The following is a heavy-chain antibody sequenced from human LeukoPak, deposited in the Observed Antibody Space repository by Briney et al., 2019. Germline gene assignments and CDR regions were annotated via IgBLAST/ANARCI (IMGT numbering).Heavy chain of an antibody. Sequence: GGSLRLSWAASXFXVSSNDMSXFXXXAXKXLEWFSVIYSGGSTYYADSVKGRFTISRDSSRNTLYLQMHSLRAEDTAVYYCAXXLRXHTPRAFDIWGQGTMVTVSS. J-gene: IGHJ3*02. CDR3: AXXLRXHTPRAFDI. D-gene: IGHD3-16*01. CDR1: XFXVSSND. V-gene: IGHV3-53*01. CDR2: IYSGGST.